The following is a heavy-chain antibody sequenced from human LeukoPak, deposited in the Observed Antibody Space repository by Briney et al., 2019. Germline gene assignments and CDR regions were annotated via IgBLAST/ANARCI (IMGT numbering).Heavy chain of an antibody. CDR1: GGSFSGYY. CDR3: ARRRRYCSGGSCYDAFDI. V-gene: IGHV4-34*01. Sequence: PSETLSLTCAVYGGSFSGYYWSWIRQPPGKGLEWIGEINHSGSTYYNPSLKSRVTISVDTSKNQFSLKLSSVTAADTAVYYCARRRRYCSGGSCYDAFDIWGQGTMVTVSS. D-gene: IGHD2-15*01. J-gene: IGHJ3*02. CDR2: INHSGST.